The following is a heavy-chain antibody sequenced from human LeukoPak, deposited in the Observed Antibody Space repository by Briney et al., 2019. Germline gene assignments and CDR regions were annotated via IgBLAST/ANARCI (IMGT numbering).Heavy chain of an antibody. Sequence: PGGSLRLSCAASGFTFSSYSMNWVRQAPGKGLEWVSYISSSSTIYYADSVKGRFTISRDNAKNSLYLQMNSLRAEDTAVYYCARGTKGYSSSWGQGTLVTVSS. V-gene: IGHV3-48*01. CDR2: ISSSSTI. CDR3: ARGTKGYSSS. CDR1: GFTFSSYS. D-gene: IGHD6-13*01. J-gene: IGHJ4*02.